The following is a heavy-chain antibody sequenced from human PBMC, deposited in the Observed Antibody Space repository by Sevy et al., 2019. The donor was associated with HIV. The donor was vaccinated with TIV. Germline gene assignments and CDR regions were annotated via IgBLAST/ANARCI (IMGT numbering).Heavy chain of an antibody. D-gene: IGHD5-12*01. CDR3: ARVFSGYDFAFDI. Sequence: ATVKVSCKASGYTFSSYEIHWVRQAPRQTLERMGWIIAGNGNTKYAQKFQGRVTITRDTSASTAYMELSSLRSEDTAVYYCARVFSGYDFAFDIWAKGQWSPSPQ. CDR1: GYTFSSYE. J-gene: IGHJ3*02. V-gene: IGHV1-3*01. CDR2: IIAGNGNT.